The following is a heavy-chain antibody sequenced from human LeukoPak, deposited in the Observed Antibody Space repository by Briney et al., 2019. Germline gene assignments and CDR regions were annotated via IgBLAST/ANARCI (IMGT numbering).Heavy chain of an antibody. CDR1: GFTFSSYA. J-gene: IGHJ1*01. CDR3: SVMHRYYDGSGYWVQ. Sequence: PGGSLRLSCAASGFTFSSYAMSWVRQAPGKGLEWVSGISTNGGSTSYADSVKGRFTISRDNPRNTLYMEMNSLRAEDTAVYYCSVMHRYYDGSGYWVQWGQERLVTVSS. CDR2: ISTNGGST. V-gene: IGHV3-23*01. D-gene: IGHD3-22*01.